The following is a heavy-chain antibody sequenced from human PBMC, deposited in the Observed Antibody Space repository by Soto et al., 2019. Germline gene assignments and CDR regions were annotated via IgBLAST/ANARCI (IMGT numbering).Heavy chain of an antibody. CDR2: ISYDGSNK. D-gene: IGHD3-22*01. CDR1: GFTFSSYG. J-gene: IGHJ3*02. Sequence: GGSLRLSCAASGFTFSSYGMHWVRQAPGKGLAWVAVISYDGSNKYYADSVKGRFTISRDNSKNTLYLQMNSLRAEDTAVYYCAKGEYYYDSSAYADDAFDIWGQGTMVTVSS. V-gene: IGHV3-30*18. CDR3: AKGEYYYDSSAYADDAFDI.